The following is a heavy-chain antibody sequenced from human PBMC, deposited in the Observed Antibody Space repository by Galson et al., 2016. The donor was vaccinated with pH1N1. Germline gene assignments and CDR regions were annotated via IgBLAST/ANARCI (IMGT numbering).Heavy chain of an antibody. J-gene: IGHJ4*02. Sequence: SLRLSCAASGFTFSSHAMSWVRQAPGKGLEWVACISGSTTISTYINYANSVKGRFTISRDNAKNSLYLQMNSLRAEDTAIYYCAKDWGWQLDPSPFDYWGQGTLVTVSS. CDR3: AKDWGWQLDPSPFDY. CDR1: GFTFSSHA. CDR2: ISGSTTISTYI. D-gene: IGHD4-23*01. V-gene: IGHV3-21*04.